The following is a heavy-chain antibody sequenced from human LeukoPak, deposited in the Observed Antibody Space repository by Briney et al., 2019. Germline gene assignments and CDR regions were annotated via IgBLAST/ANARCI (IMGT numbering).Heavy chain of an antibody. Sequence: GASVKVSCKASGGTFSSYAISWVRQAPGQGLEWMGRIIPILGIANYAQKFQGRVTITADKSTSTAYMELSSLRSEDTAVYYCARDGHYYGSGTHYGMDVWGQGTTATVSS. CDR3: ARDGHYYGSGTHYGMDV. CDR1: GGTFSSYA. D-gene: IGHD3-10*01. CDR2: IIPILGIA. V-gene: IGHV1-69*04. J-gene: IGHJ6*02.